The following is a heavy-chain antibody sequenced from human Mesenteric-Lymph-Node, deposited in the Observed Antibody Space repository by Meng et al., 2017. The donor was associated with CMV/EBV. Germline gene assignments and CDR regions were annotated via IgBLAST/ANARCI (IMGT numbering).Heavy chain of an antibody. Sequence: ASVKVSCKASGYTFTSYGISWVRQAPGQGLEWMGWISAYNGNTNYAQKLQGRVTMTADTSTSTAYMELRSLRSDDTAVYYCAREGYSSSYSRLFDPWGQGTLVTSPQ. CDR1: GYTFTSYG. V-gene: IGHV1-18*01. D-gene: IGHD6-6*01. CDR3: AREGYSSSYSRLFDP. CDR2: ISAYNGNT. J-gene: IGHJ5*02.